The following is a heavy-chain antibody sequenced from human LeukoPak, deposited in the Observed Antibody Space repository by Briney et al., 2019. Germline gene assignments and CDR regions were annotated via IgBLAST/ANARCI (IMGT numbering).Heavy chain of an antibody. CDR2: IYYSGNT. V-gene: IGHV4-59*08. D-gene: IGHD6-13*01. J-gene: IGHJ4*02. CDR1: GGSIIGDY. CDR3: AKQDPAAGSDY. Sequence: SETLSLTCTVSGGSIIGDYWSWIRQPPGKGLEWIGYIYYSGNTNYNPALKSRVTISVDTSKNQFSLRLKSVTAADTAVYYCAKQDPAAGSDYWGQGTLVIVSS.